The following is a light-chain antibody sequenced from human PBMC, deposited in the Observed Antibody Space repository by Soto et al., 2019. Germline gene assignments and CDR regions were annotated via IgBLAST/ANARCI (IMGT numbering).Light chain of an antibody. Sequence: EIVLTQSPGTLSLTPGERATLSCRASQSVSSSYFAWYQQKPGQAPRLLIYGASSRATGIPDRFSGSGSGTDFTLTISRLEPEDFAVYYCQQRFNWPWTFGQGTKVDI. CDR3: QQRFNWPWT. J-gene: IGKJ1*01. CDR2: GAS. CDR1: QSVSSSY. V-gene: IGKV3D-20*02.